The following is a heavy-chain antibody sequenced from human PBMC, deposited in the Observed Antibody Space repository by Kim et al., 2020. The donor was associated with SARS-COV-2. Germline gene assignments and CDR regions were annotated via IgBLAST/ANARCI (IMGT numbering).Heavy chain of an antibody. Sequence: SEALSLTCTVSGGSISSYYWSWIRQPPGKGLEWIGYIYYSGSTNYNPSLKSRVTISVDTSKNQFSLKLSSVTAADTAVYYCARTPVLRYFDWFQEDSLFDYWGQGTLVTVSS. D-gene: IGHD3-9*01. CDR3: ARTPVLRYFDWFQEDSLFDY. V-gene: IGHV4-59*08. J-gene: IGHJ4*02. CDR1: GGSISSYY. CDR2: IYYSGST.